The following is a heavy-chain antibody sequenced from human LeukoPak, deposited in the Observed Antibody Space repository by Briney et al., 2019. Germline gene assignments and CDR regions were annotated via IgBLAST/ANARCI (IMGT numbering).Heavy chain of an antibody. V-gene: IGHV3-33*01. CDR2: IWYDGSNK. CDR1: GVTFSSYG. CDR3: ARDVRSLDY. Sequence: GGSLRLSCAASGVTFSSYGMHWVRQAPGKGLEWVAVIWYDGSNKYYADSVKGRFTISRDNSKNTLHLQMNSLRAEDTAVYYCARDVRSLDYWGQGTLVTVSS. J-gene: IGHJ4*02. D-gene: IGHD3-16*01.